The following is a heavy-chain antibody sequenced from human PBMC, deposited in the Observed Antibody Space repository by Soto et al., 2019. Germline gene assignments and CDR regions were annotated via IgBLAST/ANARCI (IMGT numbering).Heavy chain of an antibody. D-gene: IGHD6-13*01. CDR1: GFTFSSYS. CDR3: ARVGGLAAAGTVYYYGMDV. J-gene: IGHJ6*02. Sequence: PGGSLRLSCAASGFTFSSYSMGWGRHAPCKGREWVSSISSSSSYIYYADSVKGRFTISRDNAKNSLYLQMNSLRAEDTAVYYCARVGGLAAAGTVYYYGMDVWGQGTTVTVSS. V-gene: IGHV3-21*01. CDR2: ISSSSSYI.